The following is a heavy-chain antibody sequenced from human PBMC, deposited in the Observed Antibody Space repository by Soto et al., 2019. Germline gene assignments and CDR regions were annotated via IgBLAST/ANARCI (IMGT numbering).Heavy chain of an antibody. CDR1: GFIFRRYA. D-gene: IGHD2-2*01. CDR2: FGGSGGST. CDR3: ARVSNIVKTAMVMVRYYYAMDV. Sequence: GGSLRLSCAASGFIFRRYAMSWVRQAPGTGLEWVSVFGGSGGSTYYSDSVKGRFTISRDNSKNTLYLQMNSLRAEDTAVYFCARVSNIVKTAMVMVRYYYAMDVWGQGTTVTSP. V-gene: IGHV3-23*01. J-gene: IGHJ6*02.